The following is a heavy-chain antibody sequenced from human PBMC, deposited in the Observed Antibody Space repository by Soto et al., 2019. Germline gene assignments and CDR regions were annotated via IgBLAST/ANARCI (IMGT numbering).Heavy chain of an antibody. CDR2: IYPGDSDT. CDR1: GYSFTSYW. Sequence: PGESLKISCQGSGYSFTSYWIGWVRQMPGKGLEWMGIIYPGDSDTRYSPSFQGQVTISADKSISTAYLQWSSLKASDTAMYYCARRGQQPDYYYGMDVWGQGTTVTVSS. CDR3: ARRGQQPDYYYGMDV. J-gene: IGHJ6*02. V-gene: IGHV5-51*01. D-gene: IGHD6-13*01.